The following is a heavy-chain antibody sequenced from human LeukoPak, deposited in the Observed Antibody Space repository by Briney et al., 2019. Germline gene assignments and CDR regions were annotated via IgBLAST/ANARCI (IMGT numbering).Heavy chain of an antibody. V-gene: IGHV3-11*01. Sequence: GGSLRLSCAASGFTFSDYYMSRIRQAPGKGLEWVSYISSSGSTIYYADSVKGRFTISRDNAKNSLYLQMNSLRAEDTAVYYCARIIVATIKYYYGMDVWGQGTTVTVSS. J-gene: IGHJ6*02. CDR1: GFTFSDYY. CDR3: ARIIVATIKYYYGMDV. CDR2: ISSSGSTI. D-gene: IGHD5-12*01.